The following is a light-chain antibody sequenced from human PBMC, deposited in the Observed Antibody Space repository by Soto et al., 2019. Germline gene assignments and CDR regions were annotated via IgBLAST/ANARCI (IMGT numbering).Light chain of an antibody. CDR3: CSYAGTYV. Sequence: QSVLAQPASVSGSPGQSITISCTGTSSDVGSYNLVSWYQQHPGKAPKLMIYEGSKRPSGVSNRFSGSKSGNTASLTISGLQAEHEADYYCCSYAGTYVFGTGTKVTV. CDR1: SSDVGSYNL. CDR2: EGS. J-gene: IGLJ1*01. V-gene: IGLV2-23*01.